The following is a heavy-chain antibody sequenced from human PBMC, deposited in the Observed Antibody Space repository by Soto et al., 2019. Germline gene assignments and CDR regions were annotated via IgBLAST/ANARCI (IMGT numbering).Heavy chain of an antibody. CDR1: GYTFTSYD. J-gene: IGHJ4*02. CDR2: MNPNSGNT. V-gene: IGHV1-8*01. D-gene: IGHD2-15*01. Sequence: QVQLVQSGAEVKKPGASVKVSCKASGYTFTSYDINWVRQATGQGLEWMGWMNPNSGNTGYAQKFQGRVTMTRNTSISTAYMELSSLRSEYTAVYYCTTHQRGYCSGGSCYHLPFAYWGQGTLVTVSS. CDR3: TTHQRGYCSGGSCYHLPFAY.